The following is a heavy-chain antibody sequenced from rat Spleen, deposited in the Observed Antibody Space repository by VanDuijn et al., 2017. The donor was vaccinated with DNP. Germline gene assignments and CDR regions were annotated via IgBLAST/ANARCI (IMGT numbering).Heavy chain of an antibody. J-gene: IGHJ4*01. Sequence: EVQLQESGPGLVKPSQSLSLTCSVTGYSITSTYWGWIRKFPGNKMEWIGHISFSGSPNYNPSLKSRISITRDTSKNLFFLQVNSVTTEDTATYYCARHRTGITDYYAMDAWGQGTSVTVSS. CDR3: ARHRTGITDYYAMDA. CDR1: GYSITSTY. CDR2: ISFSGSP. V-gene: IGHV3-1*01. D-gene: IGHD1-4*01.